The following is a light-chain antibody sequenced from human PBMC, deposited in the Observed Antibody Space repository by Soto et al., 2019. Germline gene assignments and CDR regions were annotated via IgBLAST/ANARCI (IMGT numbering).Light chain of an antibody. CDR3: QQTYSAPWT. J-gene: IGKJ1*01. Sequence: DYPMTQSPSSLSASVGDRVTITCRASQSISTYLNWYQQRPGKAPKLLVYAASSLQSGVPSRFSGSASGTDFTLTISSLQPEDFATYYCQQTYSAPWTFGQGTTVEIK. V-gene: IGKV1-39*01. CDR2: AAS. CDR1: QSISTY.